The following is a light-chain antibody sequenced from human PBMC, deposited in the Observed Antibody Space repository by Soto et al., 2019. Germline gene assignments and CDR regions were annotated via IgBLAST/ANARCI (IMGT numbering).Light chain of an antibody. V-gene: IGLV2-8*01. J-gene: IGLJ1*01. CDR2: EVS. Sequence: QSVLTQPPSASGSPGQSVTISCTGTSSDVGGYNYVSWYQQHPGKAPKLMIYEVSKRPSGVPDRFSGSKSGNTASLTVSGLQAEAEADYYCSSYAGSNTVYVFGTGTKVTVL. CDR3: SSYAGSNTVYV. CDR1: SSDVGGYNY.